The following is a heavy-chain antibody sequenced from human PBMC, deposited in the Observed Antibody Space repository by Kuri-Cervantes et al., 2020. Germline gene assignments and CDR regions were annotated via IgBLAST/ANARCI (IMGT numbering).Heavy chain of an antibody. CDR2: ISWNSGSI. Sequence: GGSLRLSCAASGFTFDDYAMHWVRQAPGKGLEWVSGISWNSGSIGYADSVKGRFTISRDNSKNTLYLQMNSLRAEDTAVYYCARARARVDAFDIWGQGTMVTVSS. J-gene: IGHJ3*02. CDR1: GFTFDDYA. V-gene: IGHV3-9*01. D-gene: IGHD6-6*01. CDR3: ARARARVDAFDI.